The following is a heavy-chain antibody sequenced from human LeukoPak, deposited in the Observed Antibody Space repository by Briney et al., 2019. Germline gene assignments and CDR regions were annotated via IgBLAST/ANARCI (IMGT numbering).Heavy chain of an antibody. V-gene: IGHV3-30*04. CDR1: GFTFSSYA. Sequence: GGSLRLSCAASGFTFSSYAMHWVRQAPGKGLEWVAVISYDGSNKYYADSVKGRFTISRDNSKNTLYLQMNSLRAEDTAVYYCAKSSPLLWVLWFGELVGYFDYWGQGTLVTVSS. D-gene: IGHD3-10*01. J-gene: IGHJ4*02. CDR3: AKSSPLLWVLWFGELVGYFDY. CDR2: ISYDGSNK.